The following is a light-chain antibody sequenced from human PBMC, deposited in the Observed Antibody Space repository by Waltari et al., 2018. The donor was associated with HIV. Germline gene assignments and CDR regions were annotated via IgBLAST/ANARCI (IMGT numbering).Light chain of an antibody. CDR3: ATRDQRLNGWV. CDR1: SSNIGSDA. J-gene: IGLJ3*02. CDR2: NNN. V-gene: IGLV1-44*01. Sequence: QAVLTQPPSAPGTPGQRITISCSGSSSNIGSDAVNWDQQLQGTAPKLIIYNNNQRRSRVTVRFSASKSGTSAALAISGLQSEDEADYYCATRDQRLNGWVFGGGTKLTVL.